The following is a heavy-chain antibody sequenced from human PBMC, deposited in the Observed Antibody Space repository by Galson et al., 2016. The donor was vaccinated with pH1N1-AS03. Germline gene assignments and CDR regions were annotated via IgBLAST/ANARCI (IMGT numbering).Heavy chain of an antibody. V-gene: IGHV6-1*01. CDR2: TYWRSKWYN. Sequence: CAISGDSVSSNIDAWNWIRQSPSGGLERLGRTYWRSKWYNDYAVSVKSRITINPDTSKNQFSLQPNSVTPEDTAVYYCARGRYSAFDIWGQGTMVTVSS. D-gene: IGHD1-1*01. J-gene: IGHJ3*02. CDR1: GDSVSSNIDA. CDR3: ARGRYSAFDI.